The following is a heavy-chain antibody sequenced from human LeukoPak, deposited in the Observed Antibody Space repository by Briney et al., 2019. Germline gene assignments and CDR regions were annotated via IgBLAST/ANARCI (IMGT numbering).Heavy chain of an antibody. CDR1: GFTFNSFW. J-gene: IGHJ4*02. V-gene: IGHV3-74*01. CDR3: ARGGVNPVDH. D-gene: IGHD1-14*01. Sequence: GGSLRLSCAASGFTFNSFWMHWVRQAPGKGLVWVSDMNEYSTTIRYADSVKGRFTISRDNAKSILYLQMNNLRAEDTAMYFCARGGVNPVDHWGQGTLVTVSS. CDR2: MNEYSTTI.